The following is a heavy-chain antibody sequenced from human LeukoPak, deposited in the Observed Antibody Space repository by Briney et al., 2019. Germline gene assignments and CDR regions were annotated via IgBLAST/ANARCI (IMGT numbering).Heavy chain of an antibody. V-gene: IGHV1-69*05. CDR2: IIPIFGTA. J-gene: IGHJ4*02. CDR3: ARGSGSYTFDY. D-gene: IGHD1-26*01. CDR1: GGTFSSYA. Sequence: EASVKASCKASGGTFSSYAISWVRQAPGQGLEWMGGIIPIFGTANYAQKFQDRVTITTDESTSTAYMELSSLRSEDTAVYYCARGSGSYTFDYWGQGTLVTVSS.